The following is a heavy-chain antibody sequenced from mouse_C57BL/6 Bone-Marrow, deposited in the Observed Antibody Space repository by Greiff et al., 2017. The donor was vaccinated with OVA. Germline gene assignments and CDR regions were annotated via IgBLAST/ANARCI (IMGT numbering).Heavy chain of an antibody. V-gene: IGHV3-6*01. CDR3: ARGDVYYFDY. Sequence: EVQLQESGPGLVKPSQSLSLTCSVTGYSITSGYYWNWIRQFPGNKLEWMGYISYDGSNNYNPSLKNRISITRDTSKNQFFLKLNSVTTEDTATYYCARGDVYYFDYWGQGTTLTVSS. CDR2: ISYDGSN. CDR1: GYSITSGYY. J-gene: IGHJ2*01. D-gene: IGHD3-3*01.